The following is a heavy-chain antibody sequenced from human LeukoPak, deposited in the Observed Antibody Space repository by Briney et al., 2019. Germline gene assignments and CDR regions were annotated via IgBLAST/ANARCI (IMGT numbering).Heavy chain of an antibody. J-gene: IGHJ4*02. CDR1: GFTFSSYW. V-gene: IGHV3-74*01. Sequence: PGRSLRLSCAASGFTFSSYWMHWVRQAPGKGLVWVSRINSEGSSASYADSVKGRFTISRDNAKNTLHLQMNSLTAEDTAVYYCARWDFDYWGQGTLVTVSS. CDR2: INSEGSSA. CDR3: ARWDFDY.